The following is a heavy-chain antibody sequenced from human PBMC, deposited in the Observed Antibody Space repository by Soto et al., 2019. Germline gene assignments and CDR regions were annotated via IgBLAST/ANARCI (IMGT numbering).Heavy chain of an antibody. CDR1: GFSLSTSGVG. Sequence: QITLKESGPTLVKPTQTLTLTCTFSGFSLSTSGVGVGWIRQPPGKALEWLALIYWDDDKRYSRSLKSRLTITKYTSKNQVVLTMTYMDPVDTATYYCAHSLYYYDSSGYYGDWYFDLWGRGTLVTVSS. J-gene: IGHJ2*01. V-gene: IGHV2-5*02. CDR2: IYWDDDK. CDR3: AHSLYYYDSSGYYGDWYFDL. D-gene: IGHD3-22*01.